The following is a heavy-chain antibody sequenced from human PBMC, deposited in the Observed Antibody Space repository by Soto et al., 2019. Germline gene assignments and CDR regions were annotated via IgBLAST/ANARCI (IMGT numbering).Heavy chain of an antibody. D-gene: IGHD6-13*01. CDR1: GGSVSSGSYY. J-gene: IGHJ4*02. CDR3: ARLVMGGHVGY. V-gene: IGHV4-61*01. Sequence: QVQLQESGPGLVKPSETLSLTCTVSGGSVSSGSYYWSWIRQPPGKGLEWIGYIYYSGSTNYNPSLKCRVNIPVDTSKNPLYLQLSAVTAAEAAVCYCARLVMGGHVGYLGQGTLGNGSS. CDR2: IYYSGST.